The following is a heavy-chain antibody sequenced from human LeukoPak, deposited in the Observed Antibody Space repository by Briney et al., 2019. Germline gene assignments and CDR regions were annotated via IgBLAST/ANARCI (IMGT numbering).Heavy chain of an antibody. CDR3: AREKDGYKRNLAFDI. J-gene: IGHJ3*02. CDR1: GYTFTSYA. CDR2: INTNTGNP. D-gene: IGHD5-24*01. V-gene: IGHV7-4-1*02. Sequence: ASVKVSCKASGYTFTSYAMNWVRQAPGQGLEWVGWINTNTGNPTYAQGFTGRFVFSLDTSVSTAYLQISSLKAEDTAVYYCAREKDGYKRNLAFDIWGQGTMVTVSS.